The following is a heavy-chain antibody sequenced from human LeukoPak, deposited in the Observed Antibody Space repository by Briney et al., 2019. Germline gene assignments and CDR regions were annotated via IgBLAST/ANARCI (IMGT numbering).Heavy chain of an antibody. D-gene: IGHD1-26*01. CDR3: ASFQGSGSYFDY. J-gene: IGHJ4*02. CDR2: IYPRDGSA. CDR1: GYSFTSNY. Sequence: ASVKVSCKASGYSFTSNYIHWVRQAPGQGLEWMGMIYPRDGSASYAQRFQDRVTITRDTSASTAYMELSSLRSEDTAVYYCASFQGSGSYFDYWGQGTLVTVSS. V-gene: IGHV1-46*01.